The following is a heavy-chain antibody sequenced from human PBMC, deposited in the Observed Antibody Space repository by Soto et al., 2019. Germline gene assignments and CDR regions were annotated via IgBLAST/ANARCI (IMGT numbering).Heavy chain of an antibody. CDR2: INPSGGST. CDR3: ARNLAAADV. D-gene: IGHD6-13*01. J-gene: IGHJ1*01. CDR1: GYRDTIYN. Sequence: CETSGYRDTIYNTHWVRQAPGQGLEWMAIINPSGGSTNYAQKFQGRVTLTRDTSTSTVYMDLSSLKSEDTAIYYCARNLAAADVWGQGTLVTVSS. V-gene: IGHV1-46*01.